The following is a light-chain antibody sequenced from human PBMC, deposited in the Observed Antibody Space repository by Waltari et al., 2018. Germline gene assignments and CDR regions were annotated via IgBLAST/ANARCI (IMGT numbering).Light chain of an antibody. Sequence: QSVLTQPPSVSAAPGQKVTISCSGSTPNIGNNYVSWYQQFPGAAPKVLIYGNDKRATGIPDRFSGAKSGTSATLDITGLQTGDEADYYCGTWDNTLSAVFGGGTKVTVL. J-gene: IGLJ2*01. CDR1: TPNIGNNY. CDR3: GTWDNTLSAV. V-gene: IGLV1-51*02. CDR2: GND.